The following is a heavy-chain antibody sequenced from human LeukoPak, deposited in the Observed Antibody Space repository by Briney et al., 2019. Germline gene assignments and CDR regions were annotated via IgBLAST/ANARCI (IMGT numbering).Heavy chain of an antibody. CDR2: MNPNSGNT. J-gene: IGHJ6*03. CDR1: GYTFTSYD. CDR3: ARSKNGDPYWYQLPIPYYYYYMDV. D-gene: IGHD2-2*01. V-gene: IGHV1-8*03. Sequence: ASVKVSCKASGYTFTSYDINWVRQATGQGLEWMGWMNPNSGNTGYAQKFQGRVTITRNTSISTASMELSSLRSEDTAVYYCARSKNGDPYWYQLPIPYYYYYMDVWGKGTTVTVSS.